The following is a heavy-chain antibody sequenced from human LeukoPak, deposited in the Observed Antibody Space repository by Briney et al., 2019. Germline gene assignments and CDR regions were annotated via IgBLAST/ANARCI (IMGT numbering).Heavy chain of an antibody. CDR3: ARAGVGGKWLVLDY. J-gene: IGHJ4*02. D-gene: IGHD6-19*01. V-gene: IGHV7-4-1*02. Sequence: ASVKVSCKASGYTFTSYAMNWVRQAPGQGPEWMRWINTNTGNPTYDQGFTGRVVFSLDTSVSTGYLQISSLKAEDTAVYYCARAGVGGKWLVLDYWGQGTLVTVSS. CDR2: INTNTGNP. CDR1: GYTFTSYA.